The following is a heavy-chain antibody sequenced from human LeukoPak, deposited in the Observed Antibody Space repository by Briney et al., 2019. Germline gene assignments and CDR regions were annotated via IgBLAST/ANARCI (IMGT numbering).Heavy chain of an antibody. Sequence: PGGSLRLSCAASGFTFSSYGMHWVRQAPGKGLEWVAFIRYDGSNKYYADSVKGRFTISRDNSKNTLYLQMNSLRAEDTAVYYCAKDGGDYYGSGSYRWAPYLNYWGQGTLVTVSS. V-gene: IGHV3-30*02. CDR3: AKDGGDYYGSGSYRWAPYLNY. CDR1: GFTFSSYG. J-gene: IGHJ4*02. D-gene: IGHD3-10*01. CDR2: IRYDGSNK.